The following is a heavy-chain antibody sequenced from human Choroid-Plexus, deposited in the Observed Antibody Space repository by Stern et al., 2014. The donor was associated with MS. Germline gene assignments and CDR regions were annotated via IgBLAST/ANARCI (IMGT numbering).Heavy chain of an antibody. CDR2: VSYDGSNK. CDR3: AKDRQYLTYFFDH. V-gene: IGHV3-30*18. D-gene: IGHD2/OR15-2a*01. Sequence: VQLEESGGGVVQPGRPLRLSCVGSGFTFGSCAMHWVRQAPGKGLEWVAGVSYDGSNKYYADSVKGRFTISRDNSQNTLYMQMSSLRPEDTAVYYCAKDRQYLTYFFDHWGQGSLVTVSS. J-gene: IGHJ5*02. CDR1: GFTFGSCA.